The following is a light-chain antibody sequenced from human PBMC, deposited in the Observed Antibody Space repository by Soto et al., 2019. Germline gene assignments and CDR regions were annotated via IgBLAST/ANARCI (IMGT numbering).Light chain of an antibody. Sequence: EIVMTQSPATLSVSPGERAMLSCRASQSVYSNLAWYQQKPGQGPRLLMYGESPRASRLPFSCSGSGSGTGFTLTISSLQSEDFAVYCCQQYNCWPRTFGQGTKVEIK. CDR1: QSVYSN. CDR3: QQYNCWPRT. J-gene: IGKJ1*01. CDR2: GES. V-gene: IGKV3-15*01.